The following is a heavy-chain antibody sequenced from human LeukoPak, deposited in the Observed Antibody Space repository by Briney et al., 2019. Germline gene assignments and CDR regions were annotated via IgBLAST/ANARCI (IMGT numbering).Heavy chain of an antibody. J-gene: IGHJ1*01. CDR2: INTNTGNP. CDR3: ARGGGSTWTQRGYFQH. Sequence: ASVKVSCKASGYTFTSYAVNWVRQAPGQGLEWMGWINTNTGNPTYAQGFTGRFVFSLDTSVSTAYLQISSPKAEDTAVYYCARGGGSTWTQRGYFQHWGQGTLVTVSS. CDR1: GYTFTSYA. V-gene: IGHV7-4-1*02. D-gene: IGHD6-13*01.